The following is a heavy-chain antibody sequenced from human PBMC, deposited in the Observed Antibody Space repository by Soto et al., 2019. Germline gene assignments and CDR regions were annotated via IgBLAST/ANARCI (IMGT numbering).Heavy chain of an antibody. CDR2: IYDSGST. J-gene: IGHJ4*02. CDR3: ARGVTSGSFPPFDL. D-gene: IGHD1-26*01. CDR1: GGSIRNYY. Sequence: SETLSLTCTVFGGSIRNYYWSWIRQPPGKGLEWIGHIYDSGSTNYSPSLKSRVTISIDTSRNQFSLKLSSVTAADTAVYYCARGVTSGSFPPFDLWGQGTLVTVSS. V-gene: IGHV4-59*08.